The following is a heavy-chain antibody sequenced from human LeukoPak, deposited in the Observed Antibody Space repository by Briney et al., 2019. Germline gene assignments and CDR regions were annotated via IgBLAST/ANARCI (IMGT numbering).Heavy chain of an antibody. V-gene: IGHV4-39*07. J-gene: IGHJ4*02. CDR1: GGSIGSSSYY. Sequence: PSETLSLTCTVSGGSIGSSSYYWGWIRQPPGKGLEWIGSIYYTGSTNYNPSLKSRVTISVDTSKNQFSLKLSSVTAADTAVYYCARSPNYYDSSGFVMNFDYWGQGTLVTVSS. CDR2: IYYTGST. CDR3: ARSPNYYDSSGFVMNFDY. D-gene: IGHD3-22*01.